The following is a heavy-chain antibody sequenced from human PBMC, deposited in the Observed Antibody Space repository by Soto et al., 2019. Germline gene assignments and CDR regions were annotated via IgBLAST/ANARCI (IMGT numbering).Heavy chain of an antibody. V-gene: IGHV4-59*01. D-gene: IGHD3-3*01. CDR1: GGSISSYY. J-gene: IGHJ5*02. CDR2: IYYSGST. Sequence: SLTCTVSGGSISSYYWSWIRQPPGKGLEWIGYIYYSGSTNYNPSLKSRVTISVDTSKNQFSLKLSSVTAADTAVYYCARVVGYDFWSGALRRWFDPWGQGTLVTVSS. CDR3: ARVVGYDFWSGALRRWFDP.